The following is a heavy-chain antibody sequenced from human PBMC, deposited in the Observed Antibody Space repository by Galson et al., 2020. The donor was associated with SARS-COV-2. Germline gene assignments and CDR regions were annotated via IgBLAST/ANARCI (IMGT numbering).Heavy chain of an antibody. CDR2: INTNTGNP. CDR3: ARDNPDCSSTSCYGGLVYY. D-gene: IGHD2-2*01. Sequence: ASVKVSCKASGYTFTSYAMNWVRQAPGQGLEWMGWINTNTGNPTYAQGFTGRFVFSLDTSVSTAYLQISSLKAEDTAVYYCARDNPDCSSTSCYGGLVYYWGQGTLVTVSS. CDR1: GYTFTSYA. J-gene: IGHJ4*02. V-gene: IGHV7-4-1*02.